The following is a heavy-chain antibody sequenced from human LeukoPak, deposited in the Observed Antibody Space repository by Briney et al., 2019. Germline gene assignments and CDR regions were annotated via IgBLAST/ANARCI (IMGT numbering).Heavy chain of an antibody. Sequence: GESLKISCKGSGYSFTNYCIGWVRQMPGKGLEWMGIIYPGDSDTRYSPSFQGQVTTSADKSISTAYLQWRSLKASDTAMYYCVRHAEQYLSAPCGYWGQGTLVTVSS. D-gene: IGHD2-2*01. CDR1: GYSFTNYC. CDR3: VRHAEQYLSAPCGY. J-gene: IGHJ4*02. V-gene: IGHV5-51*01. CDR2: IYPGDSDT.